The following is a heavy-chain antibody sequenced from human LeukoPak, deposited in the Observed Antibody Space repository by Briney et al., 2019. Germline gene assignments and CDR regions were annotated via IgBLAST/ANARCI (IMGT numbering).Heavy chain of an antibody. V-gene: IGHV1-18*01. Sequence: ASVKVSCKASGYTFTSYGISWVRQAPGQGLEWMGWISAYNGNTNYAQKLQGRVIMTTDTSTSTAYMELRSLRSDDTAVYYCARAYYDSSGYYSERSYWGQGTLVTVSS. CDR2: ISAYNGNT. J-gene: IGHJ4*02. CDR3: ARAYYDSSGYYSERSY. CDR1: GYTFTSYG. D-gene: IGHD3-22*01.